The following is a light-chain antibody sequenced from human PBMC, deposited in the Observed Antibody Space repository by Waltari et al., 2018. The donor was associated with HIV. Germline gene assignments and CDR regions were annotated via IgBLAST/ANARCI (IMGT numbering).Light chain of an antibody. Sequence: ALTHPRPVSGSPRQSVPLSCPGTSSDVGTSNDLSWYQQHPGKAPKLILYDVSKRPSGVPDRFSGSKSGNTASLTISGLRVEDEVDYYCCSYAGSSFYVFGTGTQVTVL. J-gene: IGLJ1*01. CDR1: SSDVGTSND. CDR2: DVS. V-gene: IGLV2-11*01. CDR3: CSYAGSSFYV.